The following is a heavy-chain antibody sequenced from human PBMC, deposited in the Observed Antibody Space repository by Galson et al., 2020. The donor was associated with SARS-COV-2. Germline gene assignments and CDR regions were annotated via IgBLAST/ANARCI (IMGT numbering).Heavy chain of an antibody. CDR1: GGSISGNS. CDR2: SNFGEDT. V-gene: IGHV4-34*01. CDR3: TRGHQGVVPSPVLGFGLFYSYDDMVV. D-gene: IGHD3-22*01. Sequence: SETLSITCAVSGGSISGNSWTWIRQAPGKGQEWIGESNFGEDTNYSPSLRSRLTLSIDTSTNQFPLRLRSLSAADTALYYRTRGHQGVVPSPVLGFGLFYSYDDMVVWVTGISVTVSS. J-gene: IGHJ6*03.